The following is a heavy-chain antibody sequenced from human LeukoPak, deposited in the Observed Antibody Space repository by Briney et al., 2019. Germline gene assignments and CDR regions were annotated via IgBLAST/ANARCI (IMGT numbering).Heavy chain of an antibody. CDR1: GGSIRSSYYY. V-gene: IGHV4-39*07. Sequence: SETLSLTCTVSGGSIRSSYYYWGWIRQPPGKGLEWIGEINHSGSTNYNPSLKSRVTISVDTSKNQFSLKLSSVTAADTAVYYCARVGDNSHRGSRVGANTFDYWGQGTLVTVSS. D-gene: IGHD1-26*01. J-gene: IGHJ4*02. CDR2: INHSGST. CDR3: ARVGDNSHRGSRVGANTFDY.